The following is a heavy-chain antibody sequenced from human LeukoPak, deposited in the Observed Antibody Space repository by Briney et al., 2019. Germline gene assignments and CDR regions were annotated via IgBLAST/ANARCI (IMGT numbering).Heavy chain of an antibody. CDR2: ISGSGGST. V-gene: IGHV3-23*01. CDR1: GFTFSSYA. CDR3: AKGGTSWFDP. J-gene: IGHJ5*02. Sequence: GGSLRLSCAASGFTFSSYAMSWLRQAPGKGLEWVSAISGSGGSTYYADSVRGRFTISRDNSKNTLYLQMNSLRAEDTSVYYCAKGGTSWFDPWGQGTLVTVSS.